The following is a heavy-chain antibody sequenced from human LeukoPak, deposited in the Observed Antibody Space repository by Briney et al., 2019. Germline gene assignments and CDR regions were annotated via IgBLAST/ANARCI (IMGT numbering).Heavy chain of an antibody. V-gene: IGHV4-59*01. D-gene: IGHD6-19*01. CDR1: GGSIRNYY. J-gene: IGHJ4*02. CDR2: IYYSGTT. Sequence: SETLSLTCTVSGGSIRNYYWSWIRQPPGKGLEWIGYIYYSGTTNCNPSLKSLVTISIDTSKNQFSLKLSSVTAADTAVYYCARCFGSGCPNGVFDYWGQGTLVTVSS. CDR3: ARCFGSGCPNGVFDY.